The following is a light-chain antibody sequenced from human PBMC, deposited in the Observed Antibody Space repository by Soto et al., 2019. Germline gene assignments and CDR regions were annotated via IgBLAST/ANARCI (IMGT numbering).Light chain of an antibody. V-gene: IGKV1-39*01. Sequence: DIQMTQSPSSLSASVGDRVTITCRASQRTDSYLNWYQQKPGKAPKLLIYAAFRLQSGVPSRFTGSGSGADFTLTISSLQPEDFATDYCQQGYSAPFTFGQGTKLEIK. CDR3: QQGYSAPFT. CDR2: AAF. CDR1: QRTDSY. J-gene: IGKJ2*01.